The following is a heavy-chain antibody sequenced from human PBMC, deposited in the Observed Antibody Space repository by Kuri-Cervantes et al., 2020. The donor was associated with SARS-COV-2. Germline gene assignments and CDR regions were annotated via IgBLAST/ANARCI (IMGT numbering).Heavy chain of an antibody. CDR3: TRESEKRVSKSFDS. J-gene: IGHJ4*02. Sequence: GGSLRLSCAASGFSLSRYTMNWVRQAPGKGLEWVAVISYDGSNKYYADSVKGRFTISRDNSKNTLYLQMNSLGAEDTAVYYCTRESEKRVSKSFDSWGQGTLVTVSS. CDR1: GFSLSRYT. CDR2: ISYDGSNK. D-gene: IGHD1-14*01. V-gene: IGHV3-30-3*01.